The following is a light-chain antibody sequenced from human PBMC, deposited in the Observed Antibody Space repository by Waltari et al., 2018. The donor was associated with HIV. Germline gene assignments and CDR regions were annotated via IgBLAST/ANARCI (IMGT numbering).Light chain of an antibody. CDR1: RSISTF. J-gene: IGKJ2*01. CDR3: QQSYVSPPIT. CDR2: AAS. Sequence: DIQMTQFPSTLSASIGDRVTITCRTSRSISTFLNWYQQRPGKAPALLIYAASNLQSAVPSRFTGSGSGTNFTLSINDLRPEDVGTHFCQQSYVSPPITFGQGTELEL. V-gene: IGKV1-39*01.